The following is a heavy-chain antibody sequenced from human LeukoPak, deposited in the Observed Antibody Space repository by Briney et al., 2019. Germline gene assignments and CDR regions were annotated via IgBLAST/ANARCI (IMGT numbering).Heavy chain of an antibody. D-gene: IGHD6-19*01. Sequence: SETLSLTCAVYRGSFSGYYWSWIRQPPGKGLEWIGEINHSGSTNYNPSLKSRVTISVDTSKNQFSLKLSSVTAADTAVYYCARADAILYSSGWYIFDYWGQGTLVTVSS. CDR1: RGSFSGYY. CDR3: ARADAILYSSGWYIFDY. J-gene: IGHJ4*02. CDR2: INHSGST. V-gene: IGHV4-34*01.